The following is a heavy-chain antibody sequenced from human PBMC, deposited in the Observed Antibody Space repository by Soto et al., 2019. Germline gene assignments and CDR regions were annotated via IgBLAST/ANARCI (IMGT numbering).Heavy chain of an antibody. V-gene: IGHV3-30-3*01. Sequence: QVQLEESGGGVVQPGRSLRLSCKGSGFTFSSYAIQWVRQAPGKGLEWVAAISDDGTNKHTADSVKGRFTISRDNSRNTVYLQVNSLRVEDTAVYYCVRRLTNTVTAMGYWGQGTPGTVSS. J-gene: IGHJ4*02. D-gene: IGHD2-21*02. CDR1: GFTFSSYA. CDR2: ISDDGTNK. CDR3: VRRLTNTVTAMGY.